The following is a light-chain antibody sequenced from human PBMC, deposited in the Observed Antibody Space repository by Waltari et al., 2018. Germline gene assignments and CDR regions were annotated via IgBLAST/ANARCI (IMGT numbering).Light chain of an antibody. CDR2: KTS. CDR1: QSVTW. CDR3: QQFDPSSPVT. V-gene: IGKV1-5*03. J-gene: IGKJ4*01. Sequence: RITITCRASQSVTWMAWYQQKPGKAPKLLMFKTSFAESGVPLRFRGFGSGTDFSLAINGLQADDFATYFCQQFDPSSPVTFGGGT.